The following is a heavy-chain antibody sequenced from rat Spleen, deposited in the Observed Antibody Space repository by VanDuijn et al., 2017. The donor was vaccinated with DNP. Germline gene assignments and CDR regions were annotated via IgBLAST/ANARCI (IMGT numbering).Heavy chain of an antibody. Sequence: EVQLVESGGDLVQPGRSLKLSCAASGFTFSDYYMAWVRQAPTKGLEWVASISYDGVHAYYRGSVKGRFTISRDNAKNSLYLQMDSLRSEDTATYYCTTRYYGYDLDYWGQGVMVTVSS. CDR1: GFTFSDYY. D-gene: IGHD1-7*01. V-gene: IGHV5-20*01. CDR3: TTRYYGYDLDY. J-gene: IGHJ2*01. CDR2: ISYDGVHA.